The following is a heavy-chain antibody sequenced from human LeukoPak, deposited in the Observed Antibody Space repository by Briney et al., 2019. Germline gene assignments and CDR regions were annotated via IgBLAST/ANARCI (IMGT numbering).Heavy chain of an antibody. D-gene: IGHD3-10*01. Sequence: AGGSLRLSCAACGFTFSDYYMSWLRQAPGKGLEWVSYISSGSSYTNYADSVKGRFTISRDNAKSALSLQMNILRAENTAVYYCARARGPDYWGQGTLVTVSS. CDR2: ISSGSSYT. CDR1: GFTFSDYY. V-gene: IGHV3-11*03. CDR3: ARARGPDY. J-gene: IGHJ4*02.